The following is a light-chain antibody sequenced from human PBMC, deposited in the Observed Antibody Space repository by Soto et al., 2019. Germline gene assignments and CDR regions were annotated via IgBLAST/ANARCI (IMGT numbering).Light chain of an antibody. V-gene: IGLV2-14*01. Sequence: QSALTQPASVSGSPGQSITISCSGTTNDIGGYNYVSWYQHHPGKVPKVIIYEVRNRPSGVSNRFSGSKSGNTASLTISGLQAEDEAVYYCCSYTVSATHVFGGGTKVTVL. CDR3: CSYTVSATHV. CDR2: EVR. J-gene: IGLJ3*02. CDR1: TNDIGGYNY.